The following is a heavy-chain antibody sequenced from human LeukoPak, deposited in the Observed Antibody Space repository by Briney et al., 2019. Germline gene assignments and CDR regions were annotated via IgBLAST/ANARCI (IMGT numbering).Heavy chain of an antibody. D-gene: IGHD2-2*01. CDR1: GGSISSYY. V-gene: IGHV4-4*07. Sequence: SETLSLTCTVSGGSISSYYWSWIRQPAGKGLEWIGRIYTSGSTNYNPSLKSRVTMSVDTSKNQFSLKLSSVTAADTAVYYCARDGRGVVVPAAIPSGWFDPWGQGTLVTVSS. CDR2: IYTSGST. CDR3: ARDGRGVVVPAAIPSGWFDP. J-gene: IGHJ5*02.